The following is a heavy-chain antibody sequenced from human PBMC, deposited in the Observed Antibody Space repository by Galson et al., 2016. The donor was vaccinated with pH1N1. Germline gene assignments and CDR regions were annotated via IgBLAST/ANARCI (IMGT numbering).Heavy chain of an antibody. J-gene: IGHJ4*02. CDR2: IHGIGNT. CDR3: ARGARPSNMVGGVINFFDY. Sequence: SETLSLTCTVSGDSISTYYWSWIRQPAGKGLEWIGRIHGIGNTYYNPSLKSRVTTSVDTPKNHFSLKLTSVTAADTAVYYCARGARPSNMVGGVINFFDYWGQGSLVTVSS. D-gene: IGHD3-10*01. CDR1: GDSISTYY. V-gene: IGHV4-4*07.